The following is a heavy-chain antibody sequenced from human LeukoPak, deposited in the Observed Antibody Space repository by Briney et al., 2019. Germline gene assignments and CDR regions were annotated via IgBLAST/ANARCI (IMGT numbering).Heavy chain of an antibody. Sequence: PSETLSLTCAVYDGSFSTYYWSWIRQPPGKGLEWIGEINHSGSTNYNPSLKSRVTISVDTSKNQFSLKLSSVTAADTAVYYCAIITDYYDSSGYYPYYFDYWGQGTLVTVSS. CDR1: DGSFSTYY. CDR2: INHSGST. CDR3: AIITDYYDSSGYYPYYFDY. J-gene: IGHJ4*02. V-gene: IGHV4-34*01. D-gene: IGHD3-22*01.